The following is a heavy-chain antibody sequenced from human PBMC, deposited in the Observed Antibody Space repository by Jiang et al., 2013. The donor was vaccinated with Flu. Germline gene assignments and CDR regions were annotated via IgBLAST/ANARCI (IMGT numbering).Heavy chain of an antibody. J-gene: IGHJ4*02. D-gene: IGHD6-13*01. CDR1: GYSISSGYY. CDR2: IYHSGST. Sequence: GSGLVKPSETLSLTCTVSGYSISSGYYWGWIRQPPGKGLEWIGSIYHSGSTYYNPSLKSRVTISVDTSKNQFSLKLSSVTAADTAVYYCARDNRIAAAGVDYWGQGTLVTVSS. CDR3: ARDNRIAAAGVDY. V-gene: IGHV4-38-2*02.